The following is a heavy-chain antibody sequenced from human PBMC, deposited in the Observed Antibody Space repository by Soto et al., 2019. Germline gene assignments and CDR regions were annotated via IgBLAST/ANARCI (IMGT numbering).Heavy chain of an antibody. CDR3: ARDPAPRVSSRWSGYYYYGRDG. D-gene: IGHD2-15*01. CDR1: GYTFTSYY. CDR2: INPSGGST. Sequence: ASVKVSSKASGYTFTSYYMHWVRQAPGQGLEWMGIINPSGGSTSYAQKFQGRVTMTRDTSTSTVYMELSSLRSEDTAVYYCARDPAPRVSSRWSGYYYYGRDGWGQGTTVAVSS. V-gene: IGHV1-46*01. J-gene: IGHJ6*02.